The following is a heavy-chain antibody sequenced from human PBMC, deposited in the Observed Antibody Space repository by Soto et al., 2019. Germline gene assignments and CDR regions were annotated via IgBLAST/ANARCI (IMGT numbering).Heavy chain of an antibody. Sequence: ASVKVSCKASGYTFTSYGISWVRQAPGQGLEWMGWISAHNGNTNYPQNLQGRVTMTTDTSTNTAYMELRSLRSDDTAVYYCARGSDYVWGSYRPVNWFAPWGQGTLVSV. V-gene: IGHV1-18*01. J-gene: IGHJ5*02. D-gene: IGHD3-16*02. CDR1: GYTFTSYG. CDR2: ISAHNGNT. CDR3: ARGSDYVWGSYRPVNWFAP.